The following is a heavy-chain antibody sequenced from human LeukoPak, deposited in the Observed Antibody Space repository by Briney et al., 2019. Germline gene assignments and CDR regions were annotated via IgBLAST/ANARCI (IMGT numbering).Heavy chain of an antibody. Sequence: GGSLRLSCAASGFTFSSYEMNWVRQAPGKGLEWVSYISSSGSTIYYADSVKGRFTIPRDNSKNTLYLQMNSLRAEDTAVYYCARQNGYSYGHGNDYWGQGTLVTVSS. V-gene: IGHV3-48*03. D-gene: IGHD5-18*01. J-gene: IGHJ4*02. CDR1: GFTFSSYE. CDR3: ARQNGYSYGHGNDY. CDR2: ISSSGSTI.